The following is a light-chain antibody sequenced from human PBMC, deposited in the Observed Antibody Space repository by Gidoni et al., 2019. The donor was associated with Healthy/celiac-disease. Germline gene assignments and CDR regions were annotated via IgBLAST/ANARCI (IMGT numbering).Light chain of an antibody. J-gene: IGKJ1*01. Sequence: EIVLTQSPGTLSLSPGERATLSCRASQSVSSSYLAWYQQKPGQAPRLLIYGASSSATGIPDRVSGSGSGTDFTLTISRLEPEDFAVYYCQQYRGTFGQGTKVEIK. CDR2: GAS. CDR1: QSVSSSY. V-gene: IGKV3-20*01. CDR3: QQYRGT.